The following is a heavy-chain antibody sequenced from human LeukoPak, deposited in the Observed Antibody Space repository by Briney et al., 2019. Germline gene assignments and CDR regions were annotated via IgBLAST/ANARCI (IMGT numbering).Heavy chain of an antibody. CDR3: VRGRLSHCSSTSCYLGPAVW. CDR2: ISAYNGNT. J-gene: IGHJ4*02. V-gene: IGHV1-18*01. CDR1: GYTFTSYG. Sequence: ASVKVSCKASGYTFTSYGISWVRQAPGQGLGWMGWISAYNGNTNYAQKLQGRVTMTTDTSTSTAYMELRSLRSDDTAVYYCVRGRLSHCSSTSCYLGPAVWWGQGTLVTVSS. D-gene: IGHD2-2*01.